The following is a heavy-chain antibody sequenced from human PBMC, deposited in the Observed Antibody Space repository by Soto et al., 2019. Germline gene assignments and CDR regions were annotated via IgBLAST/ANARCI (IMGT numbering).Heavy chain of an antibody. CDR3: AREMGSTYYDFWSGYDYYYYYMDV. Sequence: QVQLQQWGAGLLKPSETLSLTCAVYGGSFSGYYWSWIRQPPGKGLEWIGEINHSGSTNYNPSLKSRVNISVDTSKNQFSLKLSSVTAADTAVYYCAREMGSTYYDFWSGYDYYYYYMDVWGKGTTVTVSS. CDR1: GGSFSGYY. CDR2: INHSGST. V-gene: IGHV4-34*01. D-gene: IGHD3-3*01. J-gene: IGHJ6*03.